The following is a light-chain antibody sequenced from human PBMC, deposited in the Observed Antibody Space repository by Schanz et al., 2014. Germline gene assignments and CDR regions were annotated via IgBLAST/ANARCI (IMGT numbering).Light chain of an antibody. V-gene: IGLV7-46*01. J-gene: IGLJ3*02. Sequence: QAVVTQEPSLTVSPGGTVTLTCGSSTGGVTSGHYPYWFQQKPGQAPRTLIYDTTNTHSWTPARFSGSLLEGKAALTLSGAQPEDEAEYYCLLYYGGAQLGVFGGGTKLTV. CDR1: TGGVTSGHY. CDR3: LLYYGGAQLGV. CDR2: DTT.